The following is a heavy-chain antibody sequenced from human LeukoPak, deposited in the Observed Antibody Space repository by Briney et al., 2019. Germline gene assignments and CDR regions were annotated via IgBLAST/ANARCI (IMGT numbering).Heavy chain of an antibody. J-gene: IGHJ4*02. D-gene: IGHD3-22*01. CDR3: ASDRSGFHPYY. CDR1: GXSISSFH. Sequence: SETLSLTCTVSGXSISSFHGNWIRQPPGKGLEWIAYISSSGSANYNSSLKSRVAISVDTSKNQFSLTLSSVTAADAAVYYCASDRSGFHPYYWGQGTLVTVSS. CDR2: ISSSGSA. V-gene: IGHV4-59*08.